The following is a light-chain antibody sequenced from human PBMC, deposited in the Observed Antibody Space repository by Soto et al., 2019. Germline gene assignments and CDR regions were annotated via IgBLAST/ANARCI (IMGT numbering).Light chain of an antibody. V-gene: IGKV1-27*01. CDR3: QNDNRAPWT. Sequence: DIQMTQSPSSLSASVGDRVTITCRASQDISNYLAWYHQKPGKVPKLLIYGASTLQSGVPSRFSGSGSGTDFTLTSSSPQTEDVATYYGQNDNRAPWTFGQGTKVESK. CDR1: QDISNY. J-gene: IGKJ1*01. CDR2: GAS.